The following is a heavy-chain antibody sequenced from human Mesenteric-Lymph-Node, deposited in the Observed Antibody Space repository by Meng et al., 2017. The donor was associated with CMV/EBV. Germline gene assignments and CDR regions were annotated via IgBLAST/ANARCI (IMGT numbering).Heavy chain of an antibody. V-gene: IGHV3-23*01. CDR3: ARDDVSYSGSTDY. D-gene: IGHD1-26*01. J-gene: IGHJ4*02. CDR1: GFTFSSHA. Sequence: GGSLRLSCAVSGFTFSSHAMSWVRQAPGKGLGWVSGISGGGSAYYADSVKGRFTISRDNSKNTLYLQMNSLRAEDTALYYCARDDVSYSGSTDYWGQGTLVTVSS. CDR2: ISGGGSA.